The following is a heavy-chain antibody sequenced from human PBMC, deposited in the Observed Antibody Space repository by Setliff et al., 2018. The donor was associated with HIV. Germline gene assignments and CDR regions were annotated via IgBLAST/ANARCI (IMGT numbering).Heavy chain of an antibody. Sequence: GGSLRLSCAASGFNFSSHTMNWIRQAPRKGLEWVSSISSTGTYIYYADSMKGRFTISRDNAKNSLYLQMNSLRAEDTALYYCAKDSRTGSGSYYNGGGMDVWGQGTTVTVSS. D-gene: IGHD3-10*01. CDR1: GFNFSSHT. CDR2: ISSTGTYI. CDR3: AKDSRTGSGSYYNGGGMDV. V-gene: IGHV3-21*04. J-gene: IGHJ6*02.